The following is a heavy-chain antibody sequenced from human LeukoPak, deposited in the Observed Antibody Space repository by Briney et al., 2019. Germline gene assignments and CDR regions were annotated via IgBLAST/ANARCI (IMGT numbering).Heavy chain of an antibody. CDR1: GFTFSSSW. V-gene: IGHV3-7*01. CDR3: ARDTVGVTDY. D-gene: IGHD1-26*01. J-gene: IGHJ4*02. Sequence: GGSLRLSCAASGFTFSSSWMSWVRQAPGKGLEWVTNIKPDGSEKYYADSVKGRFTISRVNAKNSLYLQMNSLRAEDTALYYCARDTVGVTDYWGQGTLVTVSS. CDR2: IKPDGSEK.